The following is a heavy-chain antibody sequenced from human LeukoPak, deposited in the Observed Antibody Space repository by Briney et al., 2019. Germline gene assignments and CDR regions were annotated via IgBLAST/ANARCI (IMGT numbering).Heavy chain of an antibody. D-gene: IGHD6-13*01. J-gene: IGHJ4*02. CDR1: GFTFNRCW. CDR3: AGGDRIAAAGKGVDY. CDR2: INPDGRDT. Sequence: GGSLRLSCVVSGFTFNRCWMNWVRQAPGKGLEWVAHINPDGRDTYYVDSVKGRFTISRDNAQNSLYLQMNSLRAEDTAVYYCAGGDRIAAAGKGVDYWGQGTLVTVSS. V-gene: IGHV3-7*01.